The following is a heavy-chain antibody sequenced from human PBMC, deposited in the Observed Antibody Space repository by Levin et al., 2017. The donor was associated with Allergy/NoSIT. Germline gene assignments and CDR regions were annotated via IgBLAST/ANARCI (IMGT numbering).Heavy chain of an antibody. CDR2: INPNSGGT. CDR1: GYTFTGYY. D-gene: IGHD6-19*01. V-gene: IGHV1-2*02. J-gene: IGHJ6*02. Sequence: ASVKVSCKASGYTFTGYYMHWVRQAPGQGLEWMGWINPNSGGTNYAQKFQGRVTMTRDTSISTAYMELSRLRSDDTAVYYCARDTPLVLAVAGSNYYYYGMDVWGQGTTVTVSS. CDR3: ARDTPLVLAVAGSNYYYYGMDV.